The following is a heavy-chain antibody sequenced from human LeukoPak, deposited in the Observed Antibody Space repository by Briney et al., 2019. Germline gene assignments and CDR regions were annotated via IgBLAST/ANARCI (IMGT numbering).Heavy chain of an antibody. D-gene: IGHD6-19*01. Sequence: ASETLSLTCTVSGGSISSYYRSWIRQPPGKGLEWIGYIYYSGSTNYNPSLKSRVTISVDTSKNQFSLKLSSVTAADTAVYYCATDSSGLYFDYWGQGTLVTVSS. CDR1: GGSISSYY. CDR3: ATDSSGLYFDY. V-gene: IGHV4-59*01. CDR2: IYYSGST. J-gene: IGHJ4*02.